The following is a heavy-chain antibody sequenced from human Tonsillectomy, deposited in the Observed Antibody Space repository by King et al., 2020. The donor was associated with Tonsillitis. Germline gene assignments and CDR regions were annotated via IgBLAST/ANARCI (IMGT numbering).Heavy chain of an antibody. J-gene: IGHJ6*02. D-gene: IGHD3-3*01. CDR2: IYWDDDK. CDR3: AHISRADFWKIPYYGMDV. CDR1: GFSLSTSGVG. V-gene: IGHV2-5*02. Sequence: ITLQESGPTLVKPTQTLTLTCTFSGFSLSTSGVGVGWIRQPPGKALEWLALIYWDDDKRYSPSLKSRLTITKDTSKNQVVLTMTNMDPVDTATYYCAHISRADFWKIPYYGMDVWGQGTTVTVSS.